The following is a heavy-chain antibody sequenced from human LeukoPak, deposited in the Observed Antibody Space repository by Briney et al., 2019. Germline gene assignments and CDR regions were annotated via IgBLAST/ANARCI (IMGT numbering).Heavy chain of an antibody. CDR2: IYHSGST. D-gene: IGHD2-2*03. CDR3: ARALDRRRGMDV. V-gene: IGHV4-30-2*01. CDR1: GGSISSGGYY. J-gene: IGHJ6*04. Sequence: SETLSLTCTVSGGSISSGGYYWSWIRQPPGKGLEWIGYIYHSGSTYYNPSLKSRVTISVDRSKNQFSLKLSSVTAADTAVYYCARALDRRRGMDVWGKGTTVTVSS.